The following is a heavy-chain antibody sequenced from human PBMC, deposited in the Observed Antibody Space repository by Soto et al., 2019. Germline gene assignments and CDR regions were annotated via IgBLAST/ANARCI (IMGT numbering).Heavy chain of an antibody. J-gene: IGHJ5*02. CDR1: GGSFSGYY. CDR3: ARGADRYFDWSGWFDP. V-gene: IGHV4-34*01. D-gene: IGHD3-9*01. Sequence: PSETLSLTCAVYGGSFSGYYWSWIRQPPGKGLEWIGEINHSGSTNYNPSLKSRVTISVDTSKNQFSLKLSSVTAADTAVYYCARGADRYFDWSGWFDPWGQGTLVTVS. CDR2: INHSGST.